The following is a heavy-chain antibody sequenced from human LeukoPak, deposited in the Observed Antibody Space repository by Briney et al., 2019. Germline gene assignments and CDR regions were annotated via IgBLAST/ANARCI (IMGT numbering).Heavy chain of an antibody. CDR2: INPNSGGT. CDR3: VRGTREGYSYGRYYFDY. V-gene: IGHV1-2*02. Sequence: VKVSCKASGYTFNGYYMHWVRQAPGQGLEWMGWINPNSGGTNYAQKFQGRVTMTRDTSISTAYMEMSRLRSDDTAVYYCVRGTREGYSYGRYYFDYWGQGILVTVSS. D-gene: IGHD5-18*01. J-gene: IGHJ4*02. CDR1: GYTFNGYY.